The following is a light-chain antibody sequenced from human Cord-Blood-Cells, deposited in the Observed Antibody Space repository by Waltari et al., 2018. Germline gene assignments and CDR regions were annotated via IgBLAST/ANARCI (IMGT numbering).Light chain of an antibody. Sequence: QSALTQPASVSGSPGQSITISCTGTSSAVGGYNSVSWYQQHPGKAPQLMIYDVSNRPSGVSNRFSGSKSGNTASLTISGLQAEDEADYYCSSYTSSSTLWVFGGGTKLTVL. J-gene: IGLJ3*02. V-gene: IGLV2-14*01. CDR1: SSAVGGYNS. CDR2: DVS. CDR3: SSYTSSSTLWV.